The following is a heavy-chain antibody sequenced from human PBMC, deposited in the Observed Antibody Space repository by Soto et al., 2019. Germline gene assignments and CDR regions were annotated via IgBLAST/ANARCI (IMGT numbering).Heavy chain of an antibody. CDR1: GGSFSGYY. CDR3: ARALIAVAGSCYFDY. D-gene: IGHD6-19*01. V-gene: IGHV4-34*01. J-gene: IGHJ4*02. Sequence: QVQLQQWGAGLLKPSETLSLTCAVYGGSFSGYYWSWIRQPPGKGLEWIGEINHSGSTNYNPSLKRRVTISVDTSKNQFSLKLSSVTAADTAVYYCARALIAVAGSCYFDYWGQGTLVTVSS. CDR2: INHSGST.